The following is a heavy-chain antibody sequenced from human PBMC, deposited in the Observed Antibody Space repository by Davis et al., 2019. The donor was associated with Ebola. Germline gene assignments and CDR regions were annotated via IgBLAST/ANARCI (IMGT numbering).Heavy chain of an antibody. CDR1: GFTFSSYG. CDR2: IWYDGSNK. J-gene: IGHJ4*02. Sequence: GESLKISCAASGFTFSSYGMHWVRQAPGKGLEWVAVIWYDGSNKYYADSVKGRLTISRDNSKNTLYLQMNSLRADDTAVYYCANLGSGSHYEDFDYWGQGTLVTVSS. D-gene: IGHD3-10*01. CDR3: ANLGSGSHYEDFDY. V-gene: IGHV3-33*06.